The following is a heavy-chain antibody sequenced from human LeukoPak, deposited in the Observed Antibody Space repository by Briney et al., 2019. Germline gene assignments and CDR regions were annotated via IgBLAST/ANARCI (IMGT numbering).Heavy chain of an antibody. J-gene: IGHJ6*03. CDR1: GDSIRSSNYY. CDR3: ARAERERDVVSYYYYYYMDV. V-gene: IGHV4-39*07. CDR2: INHSGST. Sequence: TPSETLSLTCTVSGDSIRSSNYYWSWIRQPPGKGLEWIGEINHSGSTNYNPSLKSRVTISVDTSKNQFSLKLSSVTAADTAVYYCARAERERDVVSYYYYYYMDVWGKGTTVTVSS. D-gene: IGHD1-26*01.